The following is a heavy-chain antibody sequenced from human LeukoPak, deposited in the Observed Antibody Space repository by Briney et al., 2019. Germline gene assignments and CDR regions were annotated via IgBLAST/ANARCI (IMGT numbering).Heavy chain of an antibody. Sequence: GGSLRLSCAASGFTFSGYSINWVRQAPGKGLEWVSSISSSSSYIYYADSVKGRFTISRDNSKNTLYLQMNSLRAEDTAVYYCARDTIFGGIRGYYYYMDVWGKGTTVTVSS. D-gene: IGHD3-3*01. CDR1: GFTFSGYS. CDR2: ISSSSSYI. CDR3: ARDTIFGGIRGYYYYMDV. V-gene: IGHV3-21*01. J-gene: IGHJ6*03.